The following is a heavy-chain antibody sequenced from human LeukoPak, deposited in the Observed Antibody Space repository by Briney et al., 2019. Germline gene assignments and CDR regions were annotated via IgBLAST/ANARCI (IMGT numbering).Heavy chain of an antibody. D-gene: IGHD5-24*01. CDR2: IIPIIGTA. V-gene: IGHV1-69*06. Sequence: SVKVSCKASGGTFGRNAISWVRQAPGQGLEWMGGIIPIIGTANHAQKFQGRVTITADKSTSTAYMELSSLRSEDTAVYYCARDNSVRDEAWWFNPWGQGTLVTVSS. CDR1: GGTFGRNA. J-gene: IGHJ5*02. CDR3: ARDNSVRDEAWWFNP.